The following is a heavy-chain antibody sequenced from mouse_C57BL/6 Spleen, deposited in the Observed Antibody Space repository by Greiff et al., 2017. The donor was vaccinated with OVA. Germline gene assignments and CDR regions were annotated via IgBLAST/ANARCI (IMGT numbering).Heavy chain of an antibody. CDR2: IDPSDSEP. J-gene: IGHJ4*01. D-gene: IGHD2-5*01. CDR3: ARGLYSNPYYYAMDY. Sequence: QVQLQQPGAELVRPGSSVKLSCKASGYTFTSYWMHWVKQRPIQGLEWIGNIDPSDSEPHYNQKFKDKATLTVDKSSSTAYMQRSSLTSEDSAVYYCARGLYSNPYYYAMDYWGQGTSVTVSS. CDR1: GYTFTSYW. V-gene: IGHV1-52*01.